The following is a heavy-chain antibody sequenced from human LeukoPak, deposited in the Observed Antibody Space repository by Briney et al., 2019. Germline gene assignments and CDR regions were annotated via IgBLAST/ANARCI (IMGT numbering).Heavy chain of an antibody. J-gene: IGHJ4*02. CDR2: INHSGST. Sequence: SETLSLTCAVYGGSFSGYYWSWIRQPPGKGLEWIGEINHSGSTNYNPSLKSRVTISVDTSKNQFSLKLSSVTAADTAVYYCARGTMVRGVSYWGQGTLVNVSS. V-gene: IGHV4-34*01. CDR1: GGSFSGYY. CDR3: ARGTMVRGVSY. D-gene: IGHD3-10*01.